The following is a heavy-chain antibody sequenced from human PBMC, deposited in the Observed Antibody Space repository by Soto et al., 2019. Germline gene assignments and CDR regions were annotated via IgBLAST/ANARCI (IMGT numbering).Heavy chain of an antibody. V-gene: IGHV3-48*02. CDR1: EVSSSSYD. CDR3: AREGEGVYSGSYYVFSAFDI. CDR2: ISSSSSTI. D-gene: IGHD1-26*01. J-gene: IGHJ3*02. Sequence: RHSRAAAEVSSSSYDTHRVHQTTGKGLEWVSYISSSSSTIYYADSVKGRFTISRDNAKNSLYLQMNSLRDEDTAVYYCAREGEGVYSGSYYVFSAFDIWGQGTMVTVSS.